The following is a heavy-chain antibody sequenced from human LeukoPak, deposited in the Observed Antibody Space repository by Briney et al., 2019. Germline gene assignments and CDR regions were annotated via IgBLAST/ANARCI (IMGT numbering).Heavy chain of an antibody. V-gene: IGHV4-34*01. J-gene: IGHJ4*02. D-gene: IGHD1-26*01. CDR1: GGSFSAFY. CDR3: ARTYPNNGSVDY. CDR2: INESGST. Sequence: SETLSLTCAVYGGSFSAFYWSWIRQPPGRGLEWIGEINESGSTNYNPSLKSRVTISIDKSNNQFSLKLNSVTAADTAVYYCARTYPNNGSVDYWGQGTLVTVSS.